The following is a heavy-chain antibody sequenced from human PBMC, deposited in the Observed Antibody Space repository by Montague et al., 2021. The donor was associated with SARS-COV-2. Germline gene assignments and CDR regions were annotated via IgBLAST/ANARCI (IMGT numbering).Heavy chain of an antibody. CDR2: IYYSGST. Sequence: TLSLTCIVSGGSISSGGYYWSWLPPHPGKGLEWIRYIYYSGSTYSTPSLKSPLSISLDTTKNHFSLRLSTVTAADTAVYYCARSESPSYSSSSFDYWGQGTLVTVSS. D-gene: IGHD6-13*01. V-gene: IGHV4-31*01. J-gene: IGHJ4*02. CDR3: ARSESPSYSSSSFDY. CDR1: GGSISSGGYY.